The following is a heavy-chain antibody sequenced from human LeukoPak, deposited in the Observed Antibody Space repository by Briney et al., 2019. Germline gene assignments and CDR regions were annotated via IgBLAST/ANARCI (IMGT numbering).Heavy chain of an antibody. CDR1: GFTVSRNY. Sequence: GGSLRLSCAASGFTVSRNYMSWVRQAPGKGLEWVSLTYSDGSTSYTESVKGRFTISRDNSKNTLSLQLNSLRAEDTAVYYCARDGGSSTKEPTGGYYYYGMDVWGQGTTVTVFS. D-gene: IGHD1-1*01. J-gene: IGHJ6*02. CDR2: TYSDGST. CDR3: ARDGGSSTKEPTGGYYYYGMDV. V-gene: IGHV3-53*01.